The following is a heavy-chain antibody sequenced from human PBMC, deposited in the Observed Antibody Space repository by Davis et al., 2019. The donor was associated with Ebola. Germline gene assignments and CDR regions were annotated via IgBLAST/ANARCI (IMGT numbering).Heavy chain of an antibody. CDR1: GYTFTSYG. CDR2: ISAYNGNT. D-gene: IGHD2-2*01. V-gene: IGHV1-18*01. CDR3: ATGYCSSTSCQYYYYGMDV. Sequence: ASVKVSCKASGYTFTSYGIRWVRQAPGQGLEWMGWISAYNGNTNYAQKLQGRVTMTEDTSTDTAYMELSSLRSEDTAVYYCATGYCSSTSCQYYYYGMDVWGQGTTVTVSS. J-gene: IGHJ6*02.